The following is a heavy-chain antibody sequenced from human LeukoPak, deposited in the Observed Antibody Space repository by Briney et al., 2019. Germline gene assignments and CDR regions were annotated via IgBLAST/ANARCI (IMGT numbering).Heavy chain of an antibody. D-gene: IGHD3-10*01. CDR3: ATGSHGGVDY. Sequence: GASVRVSCKASGYTFTSYGISWVRQAPGQGLEWMGEIIPVSGPTTYAQRFQGSATITAVESTSTAYMEMSGLRPEDTAMFYCATGSHGGVDYWGQGSLVIVSP. J-gene: IGHJ4*02. CDR1: GYTFTSYG. V-gene: IGHV1-69*13. CDR2: IIPVSGPT.